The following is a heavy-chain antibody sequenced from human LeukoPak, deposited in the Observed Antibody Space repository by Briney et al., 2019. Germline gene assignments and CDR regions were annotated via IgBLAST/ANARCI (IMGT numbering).Heavy chain of an antibody. CDR3: ATGSGSYDAFDI. D-gene: IGHD3-10*01. V-gene: IGHV4-31*03. J-gene: IGHJ3*02. Sequence: SETLSLTCTVSGGSISSGGYYWSWIRQHPGKGLEWIGYIYYSGSTYYNPSLKSRVTISVDTSKNQFSLKLSSVTAADTAVYYCATGSGSYDAFDIWGQGTTVTVSS. CDR2: IYYSGST. CDR1: GGSISSGGYY.